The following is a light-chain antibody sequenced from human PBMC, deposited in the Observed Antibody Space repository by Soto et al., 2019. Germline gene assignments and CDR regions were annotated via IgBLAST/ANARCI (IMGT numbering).Light chain of an antibody. CDR2: DVN. V-gene: IGLV2-14*03. J-gene: IGLJ2*01. CDR1: SSDIGAYNF. CDR3: TSWTTSTTMI. Sequence: QSALTQPASGTGSPGQWSTISCTGTSSDIGAYNFVSWYQQHPGKAPKLMLYDVNIRPSGVSNRFSGSKSGNTASLTISGLQAEDEADYYCTSWTTSTTMIFGGGTKVTVL.